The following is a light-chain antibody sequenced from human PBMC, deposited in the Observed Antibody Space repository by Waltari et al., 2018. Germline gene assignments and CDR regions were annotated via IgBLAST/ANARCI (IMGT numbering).Light chain of an antibody. CDR1: QDIGSS. CDR2: TAS. V-gene: IGKV1D-8*01. CDR3: QQYLTFPYT. Sequence: VISMTQSPSFLSASTGDRVTISCRVSQDIGSSLAWYQQKPGIAPDLLIFTASTLKSGVPSRFSGSGSGTDFTLTISRMQSEDCATYYCQQYLTFPYTFGQGTKLEI. J-gene: IGKJ2*01.